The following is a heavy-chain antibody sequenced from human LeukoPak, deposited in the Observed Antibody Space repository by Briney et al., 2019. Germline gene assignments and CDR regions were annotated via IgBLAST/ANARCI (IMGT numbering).Heavy chain of an antibody. Sequence: PGGSLRLSCAASGFTFSSYEMNWVRQAPGKGLEWVSYISSSGSTIYYADSVKGRFTISRDNAKNSLYLQMNSLRAEDTAVYYCAREGGEWELLRTFDYWGQGTLVTASS. CDR2: ISSSGSTI. D-gene: IGHD1-26*01. CDR1: GFTFSSYE. CDR3: AREGGEWELLRTFDY. V-gene: IGHV3-48*03. J-gene: IGHJ4*02.